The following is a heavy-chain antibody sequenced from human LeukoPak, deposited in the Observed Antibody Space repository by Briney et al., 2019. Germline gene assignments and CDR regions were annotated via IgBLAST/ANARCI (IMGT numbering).Heavy chain of an antibody. D-gene: IGHD6-13*01. CDR1: GFTFSSYE. CDR3: ARDRDSSSWSSRRVGDYFDY. J-gene: IGHJ4*02. CDR2: ISSSGSTI. V-gene: IGHV3-48*03. Sequence: GGSLRLSCAASGFTFSSYEMNWVRQAPGKGLEWVSYISSSGSTIYYADSVKGRFTISRDNAKNSLYLQMNSLRAEDTAVYYCARDRDSSSWSSRRVGDYFDYWGQGTLVTVSS.